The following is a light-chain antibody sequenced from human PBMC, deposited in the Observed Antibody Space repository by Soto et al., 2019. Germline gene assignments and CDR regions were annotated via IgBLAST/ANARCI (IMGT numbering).Light chain of an antibody. Sequence: DIVMTQSPLSLPVTPGEPASISCRSSQSLLHSNGYNYLDWYLQKPGQSPQLLIYLGSNRASGVPDRFSGSGSGTDFALKISRVEAEDVATYYCQQSYTSPHTFGQGTKVDIK. V-gene: IGKV2-28*01. CDR2: LGS. CDR3: QQSYTSPHT. J-gene: IGKJ2*01. CDR1: QSLLHSNGYNY.